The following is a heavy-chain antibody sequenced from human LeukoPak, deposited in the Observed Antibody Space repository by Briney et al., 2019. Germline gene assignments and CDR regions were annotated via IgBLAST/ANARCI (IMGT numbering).Heavy chain of an antibody. CDR3: ARDRNWAFDY. CDR1: GFTFSDYS. D-gene: IGHD7-27*01. Sequence: GGSLRLSCAAFGFTFSDYSMDWVRQAPGKGLEWVSYINSGSHTIYYADSVKGRFTISRDNAKNSLYLQMNSLRDEDTAVYYCARDRNWAFDYWGQGTLVTVSS. CDR2: INSGSHTI. J-gene: IGHJ4*02. V-gene: IGHV3-48*02.